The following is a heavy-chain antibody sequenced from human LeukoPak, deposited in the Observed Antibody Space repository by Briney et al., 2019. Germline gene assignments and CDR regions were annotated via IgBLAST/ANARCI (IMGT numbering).Heavy chain of an antibody. V-gene: IGHV4-31*03. Sequence: SQTLSLTCTVSGGSISSGAYHWSWIRQHPGKGLEWIGYICDSRSTYYNPSLKSRVTISVDTSKNQFSLKLTSVTAADTAVYYCARRRTTTVTPFDYWGQGTLVTVSS. CDR2: ICDSRST. D-gene: IGHD4-17*01. J-gene: IGHJ4*02. CDR3: ARRRTTTVTPFDY. CDR1: GGSISSGAYH.